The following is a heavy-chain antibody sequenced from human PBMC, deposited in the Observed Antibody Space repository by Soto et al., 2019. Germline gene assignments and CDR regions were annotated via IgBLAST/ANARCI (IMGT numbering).Heavy chain of an antibody. CDR2: ISGSGGST. D-gene: IGHD2-8*01. CDR3: AKVLYFHNVGVD. V-gene: IGHV3-23*01. Sequence: EVQLLESGGGLVQPGGSLRLSCAASGFTFSNYAMSWVRQAPGKGLEWVSAISGSGGSTYYADSVKGRFTISRDNSKTTLYLEVNSLRAEDTAVYYCAKVLYFHNVGVDWGQGTLVTVSS. CDR1: GFTFSNYA. J-gene: IGHJ4*02.